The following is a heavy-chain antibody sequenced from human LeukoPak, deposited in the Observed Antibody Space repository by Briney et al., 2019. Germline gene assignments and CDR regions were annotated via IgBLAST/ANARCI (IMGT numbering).Heavy chain of an antibody. D-gene: IGHD5-24*01. CDR3: ARVEMATIAIDY. CDR1: GFTVSSNY. J-gene: IGHJ4*02. Sequence: PGGPLRLSCAASGFTVSSNYMSWVRQAPGKGLEWVSVIYSGGSTYYADSVKGRLTISRDNSKNTLYLQMNSLRAEDTAVYYCARVEMATIAIDYWGQGTLVTVSS. V-gene: IGHV3-53*01. CDR2: IYSGGST.